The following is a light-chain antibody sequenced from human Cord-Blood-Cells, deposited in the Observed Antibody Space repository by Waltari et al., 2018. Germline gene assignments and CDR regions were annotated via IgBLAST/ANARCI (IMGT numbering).Light chain of an antibody. CDR3: GTWDSSLSAYV. CDR1: SPTIGNNY. V-gene: IGLV1-51*01. CDR2: DNN. Sequence: QTVLTQPHSVSAAPGQKVTISCSGSSPTIGNNYLSWYQQLPGTAPKLLIYDNNKRPSGIPDRFSGSKSGTSATLGITGLQTGDEADYYCGTWDSSLSAYVFGTGTKVTVL. J-gene: IGLJ1*01.